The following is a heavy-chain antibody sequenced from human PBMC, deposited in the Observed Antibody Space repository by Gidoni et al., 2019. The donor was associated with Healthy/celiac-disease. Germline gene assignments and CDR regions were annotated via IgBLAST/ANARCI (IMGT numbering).Heavy chain of an antibody. CDR3: ARVGVNSGWFDP. D-gene: IGHD3-10*01. J-gene: IGHJ5*02. CDR1: GGSFSGYY. CDR2: INHSGST. V-gene: IGHV4-34*01. Sequence: QVQLQQWGAGLLKPSETLSLTCAFYGGSFSGYYWSWIRQPPGKGLEWIGEINHSGSTNYNPSLKSRVTISVDTSKNQFSLKLSSVTAAETAVYYCARVGVNSGWFDPWGQGTLVTVSS.